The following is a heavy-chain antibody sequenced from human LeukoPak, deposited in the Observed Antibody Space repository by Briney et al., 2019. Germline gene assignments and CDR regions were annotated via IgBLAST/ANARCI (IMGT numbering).Heavy chain of an antibody. CDR3: ARGDLGAAGRSNWFDP. CDR2: INPSGGST. Sequence: AASVKVSCKASGYTFTRYYMHWVRQAPGQGLEWMGIINPSGGSTSYAQKFQGRVTMTRDMSTSTVYMELSSLRSEDTAVYYCARGDLGAAGRSNWFDPWGQGTLVTVSS. D-gene: IGHD6-13*01. CDR1: GYTFTRYY. J-gene: IGHJ5*02. V-gene: IGHV1-46*01.